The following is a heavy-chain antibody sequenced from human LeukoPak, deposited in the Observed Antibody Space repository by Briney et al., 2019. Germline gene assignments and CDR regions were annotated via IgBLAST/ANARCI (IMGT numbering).Heavy chain of an antibody. CDR2: ISSDSAGI. V-gene: IGHV3-48*01. CDR3: ARELAY. J-gene: IGHJ4*02. CDR1: GFTFSSYT. Sequence: PVGSLTLFCAASGFTFSSYTMNWVRQAPGKGLEWVSYISSDSAGIYYADSVKGRFTISRDNAQKSLYLQMNSLRAEDTAVYYCARELAYWGQGALVTVSS.